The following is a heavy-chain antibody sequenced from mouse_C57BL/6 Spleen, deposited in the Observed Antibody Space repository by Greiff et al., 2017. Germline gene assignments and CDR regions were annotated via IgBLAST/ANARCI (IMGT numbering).Heavy chain of an antibody. D-gene: IGHD1-1*01. CDR1: GYTFTSYW. J-gene: IGHJ4*01. CDR2: IHPNSGST. V-gene: IGHV1-64*01. Sequence: QVQLQQPGAELVKPGASVKLSCKASGYTFTSYWMHWVKQRPGQGLEWIGMIHPNSGSTNYNEKFKSKATLTVDKSSSTAYMQLSSLTSEDSAVYYCARGTTVVATTNAMDYWGQGTSVTVSS. CDR3: ARGTTVVATTNAMDY.